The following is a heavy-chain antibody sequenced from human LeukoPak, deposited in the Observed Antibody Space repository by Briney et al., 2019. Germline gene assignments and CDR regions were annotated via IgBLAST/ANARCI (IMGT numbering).Heavy chain of an antibody. CDR1: GGSIYSYY. CDR2: IYYSGST. D-gene: IGHD4-17*01. CDR3: ARHRTTGHWFDP. Sequence: SETLSLTCTVSGGSIYSYYWSWLRQPPGKGLEGSGYIYYSGSTNYHPSLKSRVTISVDTSKNQFSLKLSSVTAADTAVYYCARHRTTGHWFDPWGQGTLVTVSS. J-gene: IGHJ5*02. V-gene: IGHV4-59*08.